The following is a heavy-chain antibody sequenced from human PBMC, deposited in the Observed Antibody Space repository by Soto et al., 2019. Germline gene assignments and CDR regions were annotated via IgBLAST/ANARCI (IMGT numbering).Heavy chain of an antibody. V-gene: IGHV3-7*03. Sequence: PGGSLRLSYEVSGFTLSMYSMTWVRQAPGKGLEWVAKIPQEGSDGHYVDSVKGRFTISRDNAKNSVYLQMNSLRAEDTAVYYCARDQLILPAHDFFYGSDVWGQGAKVTVYS. CDR1: GFTLSMYS. D-gene: IGHD2-21*02. CDR2: IPQEGSDG. J-gene: IGHJ6*02. CDR3: ARDQLILPAHDFFYGSDV.